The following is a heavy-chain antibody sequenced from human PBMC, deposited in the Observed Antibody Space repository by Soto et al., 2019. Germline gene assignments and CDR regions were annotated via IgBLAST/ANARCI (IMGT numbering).Heavy chain of an antibody. CDR3: ARVTIDTCMIYWPYT. Sequence: TLSLTCTVCGDSVSSGDYYWTWISQPPGKGLEWVGHIYFSGRTNYIPSLESRVTISLDTSKNQFSLKLTSVTAADTAVYYCARVTIDTCMIYWPYTWGPGPLMT. CDR1: GDSVSSGDYY. V-gene: IGHV4-61*08. CDR2: IYFSGRT. J-gene: IGHJ5*02. D-gene: IGHD3-16*01.